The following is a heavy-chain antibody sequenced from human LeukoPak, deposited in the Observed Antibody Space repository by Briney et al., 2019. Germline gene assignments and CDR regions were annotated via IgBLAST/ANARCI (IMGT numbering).Heavy chain of an antibody. V-gene: IGHV4-39*07. CDR2: IYYSGST. D-gene: IGHD3-22*01. J-gene: IGHJ5*02. Sequence: SETLSLTCTVSGGSISSSSYYWGWIRQPPGKGLAWIGSIYYSGSTYYNPSLKSRVTISVDTSKNQFSLKLSSVTAADTAVYYCARAATYYYDSSGYPNWFNPWGQGTLVTVSS. CDR3: ARAATYYYDSSGYPNWFNP. CDR1: GGSISSSSYY.